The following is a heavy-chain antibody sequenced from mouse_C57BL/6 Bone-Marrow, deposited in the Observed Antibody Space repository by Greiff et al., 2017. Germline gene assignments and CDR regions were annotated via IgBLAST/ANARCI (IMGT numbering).Heavy chain of an antibody. J-gene: IGHJ1*03. CDR2: IYPGSGNT. D-gene: IGHD1-1*01. CDR3: ARVTTVAYWYFDV. Sequence: VKLMESGAELVRPGASVKLSCKASGYTFTDYYINWVKQRPGQGLEWIARIYPGSGNTYYNEKFKGKATLTAEKSSSTAYMQLSSLTSEDSAVYFCARVTTVAYWYFDVWGTGTTVTVSS. CDR1: GYTFTDYY. V-gene: IGHV1-76*01.